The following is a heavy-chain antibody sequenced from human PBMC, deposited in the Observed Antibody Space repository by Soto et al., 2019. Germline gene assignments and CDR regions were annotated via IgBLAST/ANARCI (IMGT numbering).Heavy chain of an antibody. D-gene: IGHD6-13*01. CDR1: GGSVSRGSYY. CDR2: ILDSGTT. CDR3: ARQRVLPAQYYFDS. Sequence: SETLSLTCFVPGGSVSRGSYYWTWIRQPPGKGLEWIGYILDSGTTDYNPSLKSRVTMSVDTSKNQFSLNLRSVTAADTAVYHCARQRVLPAQYYFDSWGQGVVVTVSS. V-gene: IGHV4-61*01. J-gene: IGHJ4*02.